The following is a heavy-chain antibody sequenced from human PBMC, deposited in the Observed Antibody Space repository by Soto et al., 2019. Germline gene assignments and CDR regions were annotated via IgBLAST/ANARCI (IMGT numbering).Heavy chain of an antibody. Sequence: DVQLVESGGGLVKPGGSLRLSCVASGLTFSDAWMNWLRQGPGKGPEWVARIRSESDGGTRDYTAPVNGRFNISKDDSKSTLYLQMNSLNTDDTAIYYCATAPGYWGSAPLDFWGQGTLVTVSS. J-gene: IGHJ4*02. CDR3: ATAPGYWGSAPLDF. CDR1: GLTFSDAW. V-gene: IGHV3-15*07. CDR2: IRSESDGGTR. D-gene: IGHD7-27*01.